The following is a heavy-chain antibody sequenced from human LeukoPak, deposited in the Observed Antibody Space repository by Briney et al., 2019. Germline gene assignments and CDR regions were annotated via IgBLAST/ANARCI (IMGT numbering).Heavy chain of an antibody. CDR2: ISGSGGST. Sequence: GGTLRLSCAASGFTFSSYGMSWVRQAPGKGLEWVSGISGSGGSTYYADSVKGRFTISRDNSKNTLYLQMNSLRAEDTAVYYCAKDRENVVVTDYWGQGTLVTVSS. CDR3: AKDRENVVVTDY. CDR1: GFTFSSYG. D-gene: IGHD2-21*02. J-gene: IGHJ4*02. V-gene: IGHV3-23*01.